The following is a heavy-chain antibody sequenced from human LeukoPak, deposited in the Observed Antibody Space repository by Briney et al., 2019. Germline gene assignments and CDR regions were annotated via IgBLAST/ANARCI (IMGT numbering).Heavy chain of an antibody. CDR3: ARARCYNCAFDI. CDR2: IYSSGST. Sequence: SETLSLTCTVSDASISNYYWNWIRQPAGKGLEWIGRIYSSGSTNYNPSLKSPVTMSVDTSKNQFSLKLNSVIAADTAVYYCARARCYNCAFDIWGQGTMVTVSS. D-gene: IGHD2-2*02. J-gene: IGHJ3*02. CDR1: DASISNYY. V-gene: IGHV4-4*07.